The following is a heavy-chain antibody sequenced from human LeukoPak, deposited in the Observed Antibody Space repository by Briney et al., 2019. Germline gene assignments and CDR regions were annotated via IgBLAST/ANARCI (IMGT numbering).Heavy chain of an antibody. Sequence: SETLSLTCTVSGGSISSYYWSWIRQPAGKGLEWIGRIYTSGSTNYNPSLKSRVTMSVDTSKNQFSLKLSSVTAADTAVYYCAREVYYHGSGSYYTLKWFDPWGQGTLVTVSS. CDR2: IYTSGST. CDR1: GGSISSYY. J-gene: IGHJ5*02. V-gene: IGHV4-4*07. CDR3: AREVYYHGSGSYYTLKWFDP. D-gene: IGHD3-10*01.